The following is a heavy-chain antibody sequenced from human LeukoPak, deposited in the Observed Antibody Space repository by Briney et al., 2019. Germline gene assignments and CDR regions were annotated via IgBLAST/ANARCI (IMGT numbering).Heavy chain of an antibody. CDR3: ARAKAITFGGLIPHMRAWFDP. D-gene: IGHD3-16*02. CDR2: IYYSGST. J-gene: IGHJ5*02. CDR1: GGSISSGGYY. V-gene: IGHV4-31*03. Sequence: SQTLSLTCTVSGGSISSGGYYWSWIRQHPGKGLEWIGYIYYSGSTYYNPSLKSRVTISVDTSKNQFSLKLSSVTAADTAVYYCARAKAITFGGLIPHMRAWFDPWGQGTLVTVSS.